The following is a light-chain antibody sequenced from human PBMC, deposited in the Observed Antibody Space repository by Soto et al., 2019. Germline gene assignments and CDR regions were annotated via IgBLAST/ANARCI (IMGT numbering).Light chain of an antibody. CDR1: QSVNIY. CDR2: GAF. J-gene: IGKJ5*01. CDR3: QQYNNWPPIT. Sequence: EIVMTQSPATLSVSPGERATFSCRASQSVNIYLAWYQQKPGQAPRLLIYGAFNRAAGIPARFSGSGSGTEFTLTISSLQSEDFAVYYCQQYNNWPPITFGQGTRLEIK. V-gene: IGKV3D-15*01.